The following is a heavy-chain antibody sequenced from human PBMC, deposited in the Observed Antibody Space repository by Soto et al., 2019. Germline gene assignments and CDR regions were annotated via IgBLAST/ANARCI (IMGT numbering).Heavy chain of an antibody. CDR3: ARRMVRGVPPKTPSFVDY. V-gene: IGHV4-39*01. Sequence: SETLSLTCTVSGGSISSSSYYWGWIRQPPGKGLEWIGSIYYSGSTYYNPSLKSRVTISVDTSKNQFSLKLSSVTAADTAVYYCARRMVRGVPPKTPSFVDYWGQGTLVTVSS. D-gene: IGHD3-10*01. J-gene: IGHJ4*02. CDR2: IYYSGST. CDR1: GGSISSSSYY.